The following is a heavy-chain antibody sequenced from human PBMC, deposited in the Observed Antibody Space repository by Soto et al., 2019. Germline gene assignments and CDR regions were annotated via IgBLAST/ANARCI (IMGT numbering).Heavy chain of an antibody. Sequence: GASVKVSCKASGYAFPSYDINWVRQATGQGPEWMGWMNPKNGNTGYAQGFQGRVTMTRNTSISTAYMELSSLRIEDTAVYYCATEDRRGYSYGHPYTWFDPWGQGTLVTVSS. CDR1: GYAFPSYD. CDR2: MNPKNGNT. CDR3: ATEDRRGYSYGHPYTWFDP. V-gene: IGHV1-8*01. D-gene: IGHD5-18*01. J-gene: IGHJ5*02.